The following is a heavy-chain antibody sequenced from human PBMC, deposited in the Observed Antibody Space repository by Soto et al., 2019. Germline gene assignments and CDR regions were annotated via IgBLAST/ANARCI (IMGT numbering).Heavy chain of an antibody. Sequence: PSETLPLTCAVYGGSFSGYYWSWIRQPPGKGLEWIGEINHSGSTNYNPSLKSRVTISVDTSKNQFSLKLSSVTAADTAVYYCARGYYYGSGSPFDYWGQGTLVTVSS. CDR3: ARGYYYGSGSPFDY. CDR1: GGSFSGYY. CDR2: INHSGST. D-gene: IGHD3-10*01. J-gene: IGHJ4*02. V-gene: IGHV4-34*01.